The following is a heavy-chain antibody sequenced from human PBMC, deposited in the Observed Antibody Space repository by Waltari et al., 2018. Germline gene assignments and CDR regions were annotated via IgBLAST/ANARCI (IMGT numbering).Heavy chain of an antibody. J-gene: IGHJ2*01. CDR3: ATKMGTGAGYLDL. Sequence: EVQLVETGGGLSQPGASLRPSCLASGFTVSGKYMDWVRQAPGKGLEWVSVLYSGGASTYVDSVRGRFTITRDDSKNILFLQMNNLRADDSAVYYCATKMGTGAGYLDLWGRGTLVTVSS. CDR2: LYSGGAS. CDR1: GFTVSGKY. D-gene: IGHD1-1*01. V-gene: IGHV3-53*02.